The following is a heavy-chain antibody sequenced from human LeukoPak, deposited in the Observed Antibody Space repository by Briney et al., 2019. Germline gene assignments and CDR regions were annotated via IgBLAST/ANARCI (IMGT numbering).Heavy chain of an antibody. CDR1: GFTFSSYA. CDR3: AKFEVAAAGSRLPFDY. CDR2: ISGSGGST. D-gene: IGHD6-13*01. V-gene: IGHV3-23*01. J-gene: IGHJ4*02. Sequence: GGSLRLSCAASGFTFSSYAMSWVRQAPGKGLEWVSAISGSGGSTYYADSVKGRFTISRDNSKNTLYLQMNSLRAEDTAVYYCAKFEVAAAGSRLPFDYWGQGTLVTVSS.